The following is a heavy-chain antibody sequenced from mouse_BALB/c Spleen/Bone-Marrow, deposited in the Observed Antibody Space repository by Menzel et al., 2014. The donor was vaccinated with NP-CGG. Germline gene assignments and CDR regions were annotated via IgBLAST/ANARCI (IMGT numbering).Heavy chain of an antibody. Sequence: QVQLQQPGAELMKPGASVKISCKATGYTFSSYWIEWVKQRPGHGLEWIGEILPGRGSTNYNEKFKGKATFTSDTSSNTAYMQLSSLTSEDSAVYYCARWDTTAMDYWGQGTSVTVSS. CDR1: GYTFSSYW. CDR3: ARWDTTAMDY. V-gene: IGHV1-9*01. J-gene: IGHJ4*01. CDR2: ILPGRGST. D-gene: IGHD1-1*01.